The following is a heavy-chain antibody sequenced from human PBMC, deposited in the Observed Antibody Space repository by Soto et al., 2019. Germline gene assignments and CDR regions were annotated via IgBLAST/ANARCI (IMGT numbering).Heavy chain of an antibody. D-gene: IGHD5-18*01. J-gene: IGHJ4*02. CDR2: IIPIFGTA. CDR1: GGTFSSYA. V-gene: IGHV1-69*13. Sequence: SVEVSCKASGGTFSSYAISWVRQAPGQGLEWMGGIIPIFGTANYAQKFQGRVTITADESTSTAYMELSSLRSEDTAVYYCAREVDTAMVAFDYWGQGTLVTVSS. CDR3: AREVDTAMVAFDY.